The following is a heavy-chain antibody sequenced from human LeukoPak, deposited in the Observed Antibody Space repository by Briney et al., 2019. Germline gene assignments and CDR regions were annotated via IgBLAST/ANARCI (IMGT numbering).Heavy chain of an antibody. Sequence: SETLSLTCTVSGGSISSYYWSWIRQPAGKGLEWIGRIYTSGSTNYNPSLKSRVTISVDTSKNQFSLKLSSVTAADTAVYYCARDTYYYDSSGYLGYMDVWGKGTTVTVSS. CDR1: GGSISSYY. D-gene: IGHD3-22*01. CDR2: IYTSGST. J-gene: IGHJ6*03. CDR3: ARDTYYYDSSGYLGYMDV. V-gene: IGHV4-4*07.